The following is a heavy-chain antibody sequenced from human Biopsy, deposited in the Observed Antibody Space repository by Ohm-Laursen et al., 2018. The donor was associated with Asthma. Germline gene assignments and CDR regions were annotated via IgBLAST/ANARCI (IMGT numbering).Heavy chain of an antibody. J-gene: IGHJ4*02. V-gene: IGHV4-39*01. CDR2: IYYSGST. CDR1: GGSISSSSYY. CDR3: VSPPGY. Sequence: PGTLSLTCTVSGGSISSSSYYWGWIRRPPGKGLEFIGTIYYSGSTYYNPSLKSRVTLSVDASKNQFSLKLTSVTAADTAVYCCVSPPGYWGQGTRVTVSS.